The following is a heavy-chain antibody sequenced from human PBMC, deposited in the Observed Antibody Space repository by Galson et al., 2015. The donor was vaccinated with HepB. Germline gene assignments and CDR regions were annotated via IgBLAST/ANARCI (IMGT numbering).Heavy chain of an antibody. V-gene: IGHV3-53*01. D-gene: IGHD3-10*01. Sequence: LRLSCAASGFIVRSSYMSWVRQAPGKGLAWVSLIYSGGSTYFADSVQGRFTISRDSSKNTLYLQMNSLRAEDTAMYYCSSVSRNYFYHGMDVWGRGTTVTVSS. CDR2: IYSGGST. J-gene: IGHJ6*02. CDR1: GFIVRSSY. CDR3: SSVSRNYFYHGMDV.